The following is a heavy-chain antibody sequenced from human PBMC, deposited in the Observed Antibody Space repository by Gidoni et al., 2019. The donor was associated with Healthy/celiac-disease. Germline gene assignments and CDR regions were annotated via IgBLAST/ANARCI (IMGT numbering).Heavy chain of an antibody. J-gene: IGHJ6*02. V-gene: IGHV1-69*01. CDR3: ARGASDYGDYDYLLRDGMDV. D-gene: IGHD4-17*01. CDR1: GGTFSSYA. Sequence: QVQLVQSGAEVKKPGSSVKVSCKASGGTFSSYALSWVRQAPGQGLEWMGGIIPIFGTANYAQKFQGRVTITADESTSTAYMELSSLRSEDTAVYYCARGASDYGDYDYLLRDGMDVWGQGTTVTVSS. CDR2: IIPIFGTA.